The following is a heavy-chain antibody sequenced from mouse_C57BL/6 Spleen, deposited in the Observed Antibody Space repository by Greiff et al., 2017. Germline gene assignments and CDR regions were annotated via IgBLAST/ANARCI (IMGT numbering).Heavy chain of an antibody. CDR3: ARGGYYGSSGRNYYAMDY. D-gene: IGHD1-1*01. Sequence: QVQLQQSGAELMKPGASVKLSCKATGYTFTGYWIEWVKQRPGHGLEWIGEILPGSGSTNYNEKFKGKATFTADTSSNTAYMQLSSLTTEDSAIYYCARGGYYGSSGRNYYAMDYWGQGTSVTVSS. V-gene: IGHV1-9*01. J-gene: IGHJ4*01. CDR2: ILPGSGST. CDR1: GYTFTGYW.